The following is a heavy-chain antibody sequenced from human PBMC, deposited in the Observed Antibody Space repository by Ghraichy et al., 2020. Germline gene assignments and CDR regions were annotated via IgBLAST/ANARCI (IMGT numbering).Heavy chain of an antibody. V-gene: IGHV3-66*01. CDR1: GFNVSRHH. Sequence: GGSLRLSCTASGFNVSRHHMSWVRQAPGKGLEWVSVVYSGGTTYYADSVKGRFTISRDNSKNTVFLQMDSLRAEDTSLYYCAREMLGYGGDCHDYGMDVWGQGTTVTVS. CDR3: AREMLGYGGDCHDYGMDV. CDR2: VYSGGTT. D-gene: IGHD2-21*02. J-gene: IGHJ6*02.